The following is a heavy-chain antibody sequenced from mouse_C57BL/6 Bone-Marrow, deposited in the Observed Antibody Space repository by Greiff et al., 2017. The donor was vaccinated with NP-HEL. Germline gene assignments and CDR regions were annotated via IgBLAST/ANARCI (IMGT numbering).Heavy chain of an antibody. V-gene: IGHV1-64*01. Sequence: QVQLQQSGAELVKPGASVKLSCKASGYTFTSYWMHWVKQRPGQGLEWIGMIHPNSGSTNYNEKFKSKATLTLDKSSSTAYMQLSSLTSEDSAVYYCASQITTVVDYWGQGTTLTVSS. CDR3: ASQITTVVDY. D-gene: IGHD1-1*01. J-gene: IGHJ2*01. CDR1: GYTFTSYW. CDR2: IHPNSGST.